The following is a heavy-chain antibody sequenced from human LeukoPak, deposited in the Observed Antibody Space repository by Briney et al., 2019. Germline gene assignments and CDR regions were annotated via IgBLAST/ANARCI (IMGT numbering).Heavy chain of an antibody. CDR3: ARERYSYGTGAFDY. J-gene: IGHJ4*02. Sequence: ASVKVSCKASGGTFSSYAISWVRQAPGQGLEWMGGIIPIFGTANYAQKFQGRVTITADESTSTAYMELSSLRSEDTAVYYCARERYSYGTGAFDYWGQGTLVTVSS. CDR2: IIPIFGTA. CDR1: GGTFSSYA. D-gene: IGHD5-18*01. V-gene: IGHV1-69*13.